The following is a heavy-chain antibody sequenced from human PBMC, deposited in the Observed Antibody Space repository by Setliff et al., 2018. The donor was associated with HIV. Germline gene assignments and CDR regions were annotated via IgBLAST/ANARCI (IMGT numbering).Heavy chain of an antibody. D-gene: IGHD2-2*01. CDR2: IYWDDDK. J-gene: IGHJ6*03. CDR3: AHSYCSSTSCYPHYYYYMDV. CDR1: GFSLSTSGVG. V-gene: IGHV2-5*02. Sequence: GSGPTLVNPTQTLTLTCTFSGFSLSTSGVGVGWIRQPPGKALEWLALIYWDDDKRYSPSLESRLTITKDTSKNQVVLTMTNMDPVDTATYYCAHSYCSSTSCYPHYYYYMDVWGKGTTVTV.